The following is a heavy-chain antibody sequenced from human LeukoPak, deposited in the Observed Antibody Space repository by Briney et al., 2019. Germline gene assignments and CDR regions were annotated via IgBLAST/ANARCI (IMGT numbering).Heavy chain of an antibody. CDR3: AREGAGDAFDI. CDR1: GFTFSSYA. Sequence: GGSLRLSCAASGFTFSSYAMSWGRQAPGKGLEWVSAISGSGGSTYYTDSVKGRFTISRDNAKNSLFLQMNSLRAEDTAVYYCAREGAGDAFDIWGQGTMVTVSS. V-gene: IGHV3-23*01. J-gene: IGHJ3*02. CDR2: ISGSGGST.